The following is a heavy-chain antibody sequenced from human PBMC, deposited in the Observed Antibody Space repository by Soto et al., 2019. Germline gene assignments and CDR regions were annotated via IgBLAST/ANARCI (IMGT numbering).Heavy chain of an antibody. CDR2: LYNTGST. V-gene: IGHV4-59*01. D-gene: IGHD2-21*02. CDR1: GASISLYY. CDR3: ARNLGGHSGVACYPGDV. J-gene: IGHJ6*02. Sequence: SETLSLTCTVSGASISLYYWSWIRQSPGKGLEWIGYLYNTGSTIYNPSLKSRVTISVDTSKNQFSLKMNSVTAADTAVYYCARNLGGHSGVACYPGDVGGQGTTFT.